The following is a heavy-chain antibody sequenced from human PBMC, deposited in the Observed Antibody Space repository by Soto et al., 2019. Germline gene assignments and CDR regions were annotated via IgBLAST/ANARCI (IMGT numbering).Heavy chain of an antibody. J-gene: IGHJ5*02. Sequence: QVQLLESGPRLVKPSETLSLTCTVSGGSLSPYYWVWLRQPPEKGLEWIGDISYDGNTNYNPSLESRAAVSVDTSMNQFSLKLRSVTAADTAVYYCARSDIMVAPGGIISAYFGPWGQGSLVAVSS. CDR1: GGSLSPYY. CDR2: ISYDGNT. CDR3: ARSDIMVAPGGIISAYFGP. D-gene: IGHD2-21*01. V-gene: IGHV4-59*01.